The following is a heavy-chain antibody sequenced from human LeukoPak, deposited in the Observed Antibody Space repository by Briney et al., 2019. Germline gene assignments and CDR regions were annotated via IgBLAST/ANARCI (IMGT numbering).Heavy chain of an antibody. J-gene: IGHJ4*02. D-gene: IGHD3-10*01. CDR3: AHIHITMVRGGNPINY. V-gene: IGHV1-69*04. CDR1: GYTFTSYD. Sequence: EASVKVSCKASGYTFTSYDINWVRQAPGRGLEWMGRIIPILGIANYAQKFQGRVTITADKSTSTAYMELSSLRSEDTAVYYCAHIHITMVRGGNPINYWGQGTLVTVSS. CDR2: IIPILGIA.